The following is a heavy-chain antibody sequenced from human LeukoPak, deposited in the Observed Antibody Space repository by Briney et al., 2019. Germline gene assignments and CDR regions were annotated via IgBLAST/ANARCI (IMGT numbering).Heavy chain of an antibody. V-gene: IGHV4-38-2*02. D-gene: IGHD3-10*01. J-gene: IGHJ4*02. CDR1: GYSISSGYY. Sequence: SETLSLTCTVSGYSISSGYYWGWIRQPPGKGLEWIGSIYHSGSTYYNPSLKSRVTISVDTSKNQFSLKLSSVTAADTAVYYCARGGPMVRGSLDYWGQGTLVTVSS. CDR3: ARGGPMVRGSLDY. CDR2: IYHSGST.